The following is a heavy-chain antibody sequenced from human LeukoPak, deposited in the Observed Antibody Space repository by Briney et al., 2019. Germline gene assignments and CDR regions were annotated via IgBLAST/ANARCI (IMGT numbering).Heavy chain of an antibody. Sequence: GGSLRLSCAASGFTFSSYWMSWVRQAPGKGLEWVANIKQDGSEKYYVDSVKGRFTISRDNAKNSLYLQMNSLRAEDTAVYYCARDPYYDFWSGYYPDAFDIWGQGTMVTVSS. CDR2: IKQDGSEK. CDR3: ARDPYYDFWSGYYPDAFDI. CDR1: GFTFSSYW. D-gene: IGHD3-3*01. J-gene: IGHJ3*02. V-gene: IGHV3-7*01.